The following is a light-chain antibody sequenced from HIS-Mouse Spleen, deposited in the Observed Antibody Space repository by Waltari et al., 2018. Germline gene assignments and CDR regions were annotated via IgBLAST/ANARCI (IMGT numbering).Light chain of an antibody. J-gene: IGLJ2*01. Sequence: QSALTQPASVSGSPGQSITIPCTGTSSDVGGYNYVTWYQQAPGKAPKLMIYEVSNRPSGVSNRFSCSKSGNTASLTISGLQAEDEADYYCSSYTSSSPYVVFGGGTKLTVL. CDR1: SSDVGGYNY. V-gene: IGLV2-14*01. CDR3: SSYTSSSPYVV. CDR2: EVS.